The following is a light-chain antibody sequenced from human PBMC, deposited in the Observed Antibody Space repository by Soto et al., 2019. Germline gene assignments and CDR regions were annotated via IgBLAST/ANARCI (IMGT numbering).Light chain of an antibody. V-gene: IGKV1-5*03. CDR1: QTINNW. Sequence: DIQMTQSPSTLSASVGDRVTITCRVSQTINNWLAWYQQKPGKAPKLLIYKASSFESGVPSRFSGSGSGTEFTLTISSLQPDDLATYYCQQYNSPSRTFGQGTKVEIK. CDR2: KAS. J-gene: IGKJ1*01. CDR3: QQYNSPSRT.